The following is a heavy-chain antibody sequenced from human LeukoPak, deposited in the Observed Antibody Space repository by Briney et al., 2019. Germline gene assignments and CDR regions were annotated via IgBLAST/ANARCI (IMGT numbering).Heavy chain of an antibody. J-gene: IGHJ4*02. Sequence: SETLSLTCTVSGGSISSGSYYWSWIRQPAGKGLEWIGSIYTSGSTNYNPSLKSRVTISVDTSENQFSLKLSSVTAADTAVYYCAREDQRYYGSGNFDYWGQGTLVTVSS. D-gene: IGHD3-10*01. CDR1: GGSISSGSYY. CDR2: IYTSGST. CDR3: AREDQRYYGSGNFDY. V-gene: IGHV4-61*02.